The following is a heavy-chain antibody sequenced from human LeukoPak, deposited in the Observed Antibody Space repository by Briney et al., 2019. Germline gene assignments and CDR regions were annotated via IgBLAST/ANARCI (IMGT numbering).Heavy chain of an antibody. V-gene: IGHV3-48*01. CDR1: GFTFSDYS. Sequence: GGSLRLSCAASGFTFSDYSMNWVRQAPGKGLQWVSYIGTRSRTIYYADSVKGRFTISRDNAKNSLYLQMNSLTAEDTAVYYCAAGGTYYYNSSGYLYEPWGQGTLVTVSS. CDR3: AAGGTYYYNSSGYLYEP. D-gene: IGHD3-22*01. CDR2: IGTRSRTI. J-gene: IGHJ5*02.